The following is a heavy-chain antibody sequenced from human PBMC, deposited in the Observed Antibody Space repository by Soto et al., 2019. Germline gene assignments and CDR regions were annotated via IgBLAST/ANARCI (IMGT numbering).Heavy chain of an antibody. J-gene: IGHJ4*02. Sequence: PGGSLRLSCAASGFTFSNAWMNWVRQAPGKGLEWVGRIKSKTDGGTTDYAAPVKGRFTISRDDSKNTLYLQMSSLKTEDTAVYYCTTDRRTLWFGEPPAPNWGQGTLVTVSS. D-gene: IGHD3-10*01. CDR3: TTDRRTLWFGEPPAPN. CDR1: GFTFSNAW. CDR2: IKSKTDGGTT. V-gene: IGHV3-15*07.